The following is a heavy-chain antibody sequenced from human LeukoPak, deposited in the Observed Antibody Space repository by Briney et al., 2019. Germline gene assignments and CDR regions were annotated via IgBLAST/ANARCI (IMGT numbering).Heavy chain of an antibody. J-gene: IGHJ4*02. V-gene: IGHV4-59*08. CDR1: GRSIRTFH. D-gene: IGHD3-3*01. Sequence: KPSETLSLTCTVSGRSIRTFHGSCLRQRPGKAGECSGYIYYSGTTNYNPSLKSRVTISVDMSKKQFSLTLSSVTGADTALYYCAKHGPLYDIWSAQYYFDYWGQGTLVAVSS. CDR3: AKHGPLYDIWSAQYYFDY. CDR2: IYYSGTT.